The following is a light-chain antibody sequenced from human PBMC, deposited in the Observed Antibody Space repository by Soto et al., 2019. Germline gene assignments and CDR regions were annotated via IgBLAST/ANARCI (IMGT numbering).Light chain of an antibody. CDR1: SSDVGGYNY. CDR3: SSYTSSSTRV. CDR2: DVS. Sequence: QSALTQPASVSGSPGQSITISCTGTSSDVGGYNYVSWYQQHPGKAPKLMIYDVSNRLSGVSNRLSGSKSGYTASLTISGLHSEDEADYYCSSYTSSSTRVFGGGTQLTV. J-gene: IGLJ2*01. V-gene: IGLV2-14*01.